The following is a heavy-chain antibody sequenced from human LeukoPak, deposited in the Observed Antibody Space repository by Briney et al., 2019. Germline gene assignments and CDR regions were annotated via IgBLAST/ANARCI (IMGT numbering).Heavy chain of an antibody. V-gene: IGHV4-34*01. CDR3: ARFRRSSWYWKGDWFDP. CDR2: INHSGST. CDR1: GLTFSSFG. J-gene: IGHJ5*02. Sequence: PGGSLRLSCAASGLTFSSFGMHWVRQPPGKGLEWIGEINHSGSTNYNPSLKSRVTISVDTSKNQFSLKLSSVTAADTAVYYCARFRRSSWYWKGDWFDPWGQGTLVTVSS. D-gene: IGHD6-13*01.